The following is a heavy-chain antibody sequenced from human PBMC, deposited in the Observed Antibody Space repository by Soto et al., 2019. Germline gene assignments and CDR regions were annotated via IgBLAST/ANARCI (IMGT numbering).Heavy chain of an antibody. D-gene: IGHD5-18*01. CDR3: AREDTAMVTRWFDP. CDR2: IIPIFGTA. V-gene: IGHV1-69*06. Sequence: QVQLVQSGAEVKKPGSSVKVSCKASGGTFSSYAISWVRQAPGQGLEWMGGIIPIFGTANYAQKFQGRVTITADKSTSTAYMERSSLRSEDTAVYYCAREDTAMVTRWFDPWGQGTLVTVSS. J-gene: IGHJ5*02. CDR1: GGTFSSYA.